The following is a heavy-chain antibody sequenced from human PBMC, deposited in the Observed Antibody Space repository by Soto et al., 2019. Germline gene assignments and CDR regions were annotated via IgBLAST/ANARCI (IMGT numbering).Heavy chain of an antibody. D-gene: IGHD2-2*02. CDR1: GYSFTSYW. V-gene: IGHV5-51*01. Sequence: PGESLQISCKGSGYSFTSYWIGWVRQMPGKGLEWIGIIYPGDSDTRYSPSFQGQVTISADKSISTAYLQWSSLKASDTAMYYCARRRYVVVVPAAIQVIAAAGDAFDIWGQGTTVTVS. CDR3: ARRRYVVVVPAAIQVIAAAGDAFDI. J-gene: IGHJ3*02. CDR2: IYPGDSDT.